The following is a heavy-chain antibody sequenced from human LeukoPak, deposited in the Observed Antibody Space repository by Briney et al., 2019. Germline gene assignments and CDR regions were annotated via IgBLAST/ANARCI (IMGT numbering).Heavy chain of an antibody. CDR3: SSGSNVVGAARIEY. V-gene: IGHV3-74*03. D-gene: IGHD2-8*01. CDR1: GFTFSSYW. CDR2: ISGDGSGT. Sequence: PGGSLRLSCAASGFTFSSYWMHWVRLAPGKGLVWVSRISGDGSGTTYPYSVKGRFTISRDNAKNTLFLQMQSLVADATAVFYCSSGSNVVGAARIEYWGQGTLVTVSS. J-gene: IGHJ4*02.